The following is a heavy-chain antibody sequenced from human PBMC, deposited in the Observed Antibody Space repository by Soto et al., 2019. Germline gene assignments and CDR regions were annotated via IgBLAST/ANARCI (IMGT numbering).Heavy chain of an antibody. CDR3: ARSPPYYDFWSGYYDY. V-gene: IGHV5-51*01. CDR1: GYSFTSYW. J-gene: IGHJ4*02. CDR2: IYPGDSDT. Sequence: GESLKISWKGSGYSFTSYWIGWVRQMPGKGLEWMGIIYPGDSDTRYSPSFQGQVTISADKSISTAYLQWSSLKASDTAMYYCARSPPYYDFWSGYYDYWGQGTLVTVSS. D-gene: IGHD3-3*01.